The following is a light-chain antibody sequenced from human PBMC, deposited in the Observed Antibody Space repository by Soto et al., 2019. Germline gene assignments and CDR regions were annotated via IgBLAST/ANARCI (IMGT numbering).Light chain of an antibody. V-gene: IGLV1-51*02. CDR3: GTWDSSLSAWV. J-gene: IGLJ3*02. Sequence: QAVVTQPPSVSAAPGQKVTISCSGSSSNIGNNYVSWYQQLPGTAPKLLIYENNKRPSGIPDRFSGSKSGTSATLGITGLQTGDEADYYCGTWDSSLSAWVFGGGIKLTVL. CDR2: ENN. CDR1: SSNIGNNY.